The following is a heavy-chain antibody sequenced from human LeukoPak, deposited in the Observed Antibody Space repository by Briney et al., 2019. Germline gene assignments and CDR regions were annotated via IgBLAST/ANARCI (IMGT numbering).Heavy chain of an antibody. Sequence: SETLSLTCTVSGGSISSSSYYWGWIRQPPGKGLEWIGSIYYSGSTYYNPSLKSRVTISVDTSKNQFSLKLSSVTAADTAVYYCARVIFPSGARGWFDPWGQGTLVTVSS. CDR2: IYYSGST. J-gene: IGHJ5*02. CDR1: GGSISSSSYY. CDR3: ARVIFPSGARGWFDP. V-gene: IGHV4-39*07. D-gene: IGHD2-15*01.